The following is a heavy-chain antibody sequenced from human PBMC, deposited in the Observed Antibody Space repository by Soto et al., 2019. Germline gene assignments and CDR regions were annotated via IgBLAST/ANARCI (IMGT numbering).Heavy chain of an antibody. CDR2: LSNSGGTT. J-gene: IGHJ6*03. CDR3: ARRGIGYYNMDV. V-gene: IGHV3-23*01. Sequence: LRLSCAASGFTLSSYAMSWVRQAPGKGLEWVSTLSNSGGTTYYPDSVKGRFTISRDSSKSTLYLEMNSLRAEDTAVYYCARRGIGYYNMDVWGRGTTVTVSS. CDR1: GFTLSSYA. D-gene: IGHD3-16*01.